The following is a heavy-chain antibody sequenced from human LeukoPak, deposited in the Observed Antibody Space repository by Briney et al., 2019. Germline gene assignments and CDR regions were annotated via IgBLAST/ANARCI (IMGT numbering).Heavy chain of an antibody. CDR3: ARDQHYGGIDY. V-gene: IGHV3-53*01. D-gene: IGHD4-23*01. Sequence: PGGSLRLSCAASGFTVSSNYMTGVRPAPGKGLAWVSVIYSGGGTYYADSVQGRFTISRDNSKNTLYLQMNSLRAEDTAVYYCARDQHYGGIDYWGERTLVTVSS. J-gene: IGHJ4*02. CDR1: GFTVSSNY. CDR2: IYSGGGT.